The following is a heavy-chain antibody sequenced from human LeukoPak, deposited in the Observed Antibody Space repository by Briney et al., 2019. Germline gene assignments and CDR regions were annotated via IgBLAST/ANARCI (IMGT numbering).Heavy chain of an antibody. V-gene: IGHV3-64*01. CDR1: GFTFSSYA. D-gene: IGHD4-17*01. Sequence: GGSLRLSCAASGFTFSSYAMHWVRQAPGKGLEYVSAISSNGATTYYANSVEGRFTISRDNSKNTLSLQMASLRAEDMAVYYCARGLDYVGSFDIWGQGTMVTVSS. J-gene: IGHJ3*02. CDR2: ISSNGATT. CDR3: ARGLDYVGSFDI.